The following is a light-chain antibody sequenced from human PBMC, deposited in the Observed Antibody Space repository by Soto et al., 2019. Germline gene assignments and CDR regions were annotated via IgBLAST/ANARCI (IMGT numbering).Light chain of an antibody. J-gene: IGKJ2*01. Sequence: EIVMTQSPATLSVSPGERATLSCRASQSVSYNLAWYQQKPGQAPRLLIYGASTRATGIPARFSGSGSGTEFTLTISSLQSEDFAVYYCQQYNKWPPNTFGQGTKLEIK. CDR1: QSVSYN. CDR2: GAS. CDR3: QQYNKWPPNT. V-gene: IGKV3-15*01.